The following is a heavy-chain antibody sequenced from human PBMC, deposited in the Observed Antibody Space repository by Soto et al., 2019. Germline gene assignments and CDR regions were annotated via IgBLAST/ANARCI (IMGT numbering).Heavy chain of an antibody. CDR2: TYYTGNT. J-gene: IGHJ5*02. Sequence: SETLSLTCTVSGDSISTYYWSWIRQPPGKGLEWIAYTYYTGNTYHNPSLKSRVTISMDTSKNQFSLKLSSVTAADTAVYYCARYYYDSSGYYYGWFDPWGQGTLVTVSS. V-gene: IGHV4-59*01. CDR3: ARYYYDSSGYYYGWFDP. D-gene: IGHD3-22*01. CDR1: GDSISTYY.